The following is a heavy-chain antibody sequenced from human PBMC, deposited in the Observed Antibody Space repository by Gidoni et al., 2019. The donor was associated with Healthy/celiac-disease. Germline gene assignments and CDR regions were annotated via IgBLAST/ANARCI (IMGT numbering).Heavy chain of an antibody. CDR1: GFTFSSYR. D-gene: IGHD3-10*01. V-gene: IGHV3-21*01. CDR3: ARVLVTMVRGVIIIDDYYYYGMDV. Sequence: EVQLVESGGGLVKPGGSLRLSCAASGFTFSSYRMNWVRQAPGKGLEWVASISSSSSYIYYADSVKGRCTISRDNAKNSLYLQMNSLRAEDTAVYYCARVLVTMVRGVIIIDDYYYYGMDVWGQGTTVTVSS. CDR2: ISSSSSYI. J-gene: IGHJ6*02.